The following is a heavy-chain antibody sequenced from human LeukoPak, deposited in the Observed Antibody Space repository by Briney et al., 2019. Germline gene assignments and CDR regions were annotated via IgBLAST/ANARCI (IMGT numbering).Heavy chain of an antibody. CDR3: ARDQGDAPYDYDSSGYYYDY. D-gene: IGHD3-22*01. J-gene: IGHJ4*02. Sequence: VGSLRLSCAASGFTFSSYSMNWVRQAPGKGLEWVSSISSSSSYIYYADSVKGRFTISRDNAKNSLYLQMNSLRAEDTAVYYCARDQGDAPYDYDSSGYYYDYRGQGTLVTVSS. CDR1: GFTFSSYS. CDR2: ISSSSSYI. V-gene: IGHV3-21*01.